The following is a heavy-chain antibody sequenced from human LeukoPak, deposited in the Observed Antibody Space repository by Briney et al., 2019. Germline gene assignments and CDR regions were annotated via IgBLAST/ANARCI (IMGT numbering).Heavy chain of an antibody. D-gene: IGHD3-9*01. Sequence: SETLSLTCTVSGGSISSYYWGWIRQPPGKGLEWIGYIYYSGSTNYNPSLKSRVTISVGKSKNQFSLKLSSVTAADTAVYYCASFLYYDILTGYYKAFDYWGQGTLVTVSS. J-gene: IGHJ4*02. CDR1: GGSISSYY. V-gene: IGHV4-59*12. CDR2: IYYSGST. CDR3: ASFLYYDILTGYYKAFDY.